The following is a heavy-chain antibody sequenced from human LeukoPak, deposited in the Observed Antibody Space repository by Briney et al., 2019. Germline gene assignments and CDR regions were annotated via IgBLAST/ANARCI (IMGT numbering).Heavy chain of an antibody. V-gene: IGHV3-48*03. CDR3: ARMYSSGLFDY. D-gene: IGHD6-19*01. CDR2: ISSSGTTI. J-gene: IGHJ4*02. Sequence: GGSLRLSCAAYGFTLSSYVMNWDRQAPGKGLEWVSYISSSGTTIYYADSVKGRFTISRDNAKNSLYLQMNSLRAEDTAVYYCARMYSSGLFDYWGQGSLVTVSS. CDR1: GFTLSSYV.